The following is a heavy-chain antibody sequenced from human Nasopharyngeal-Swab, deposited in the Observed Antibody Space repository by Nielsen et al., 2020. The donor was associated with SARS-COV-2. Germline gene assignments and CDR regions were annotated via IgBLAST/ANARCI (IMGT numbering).Heavy chain of an antibody. V-gene: IGHV1-69*13. CDR1: GGTFSSYA. D-gene: IGHD6-6*01. Sequence: ASVKVSCKASGGTFSSYAISWVRQAPGQGLEWMGGIIPIFGTANYAQKFQGRVTITADESTSTAYMELSSLRSEDTAVYYCARDRSLEIKASSSDTYYGMDVWGQGTTVTVSS. CDR3: ARDRSLEIKASSSDTYYGMDV. CDR2: IIPIFGTA. J-gene: IGHJ6*02.